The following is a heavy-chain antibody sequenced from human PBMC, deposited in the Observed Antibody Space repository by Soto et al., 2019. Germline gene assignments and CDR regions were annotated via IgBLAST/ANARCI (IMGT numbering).Heavy chain of an antibody. J-gene: IGHJ6*03. CDR1: GSTFDDYA. Sequence: GGSLRLSCAASGSTFDDYAMHWVRQAPGKGLEWVSGISWNSGSIGYADSVKGRFTISRDNAKNSLFLQMNSLRAEDTALYYFAKGLYSSSSGDYYYYYMGVWGKGTTVTVSS. CDR2: ISWNSGSI. CDR3: AKGLYSSSSGDYYYYYMGV. D-gene: IGHD6-6*01. V-gene: IGHV3-9*01.